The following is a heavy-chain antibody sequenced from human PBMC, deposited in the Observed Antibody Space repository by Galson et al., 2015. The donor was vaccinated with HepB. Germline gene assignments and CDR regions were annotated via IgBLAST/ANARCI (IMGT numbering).Heavy chain of an antibody. J-gene: IGHJ3*02. Sequence: SLRLSCTASGFTFSSYSMNWVRQAPGKGLEWVSYISSSSSTIYYADSVKGRFTISRDNAKNSLYLQMNSLRAEDTAVYYCTYDSSAEGDAFDIWGQGTMVTVSS. D-gene: IGHD3-22*01. V-gene: IGHV3-48*01. CDR3: TYDSSAEGDAFDI. CDR2: ISSSSSTI. CDR1: GFTFSSYS.